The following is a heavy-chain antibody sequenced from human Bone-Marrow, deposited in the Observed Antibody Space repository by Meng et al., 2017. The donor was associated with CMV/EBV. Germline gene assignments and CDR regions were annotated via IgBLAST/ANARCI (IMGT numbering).Heavy chain of an antibody. CDR1: GFDFSSYW. J-gene: IGHJ6*02. D-gene: IGHD2-8*01. Sequence: GGSLRLSCAASGFDFSSYWMSWVRQAPGKGPQWVANIKHDGSEKYYVDSAKGRFTISRDNAKNIVYLLMNSLRVEDTAVYYCARDPGGLCTNGVCYTYVMDVWGQGTTVTVSS. CDR2: IKHDGSEK. CDR3: ARDPGGLCTNGVCYTYVMDV. V-gene: IGHV3-7*01.